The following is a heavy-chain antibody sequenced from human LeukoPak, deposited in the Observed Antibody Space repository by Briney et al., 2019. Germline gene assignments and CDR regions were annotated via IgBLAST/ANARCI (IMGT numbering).Heavy chain of an antibody. Sequence: PGGSLRLSCEASGFNFEIYSMNWVRQAPGKGLEWVSSISSSSNFIYYADPVKGRFTISRDNAKNSLYLQMSSLRVEDTAVYYCARDATLVAFDYWGQGTLVSVSS. CDR2: ISSSSNFI. J-gene: IGHJ4*02. D-gene: IGHD4/OR15-4a*01. CDR1: GFNFEIYS. CDR3: ARDATLVAFDY. V-gene: IGHV3-21*01.